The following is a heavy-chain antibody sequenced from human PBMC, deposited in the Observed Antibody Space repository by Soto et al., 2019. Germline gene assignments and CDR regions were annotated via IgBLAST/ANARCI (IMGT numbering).Heavy chain of an antibody. CDR3: ARDILTGRYGMDV. CDR2: IYYSGST. D-gene: IGHD3-9*01. CDR1: GGTISGYY. Sequence: SETMSLPCTVSGGTISGYYWSWIRQPPGKGLEWIGYIYYSGSTNYNPSLRSRVTISLDTSKNQFSLKLSSVTAADTAVYYCARDILTGRYGMDVWGQGTTVTVSS. J-gene: IGHJ6*02. V-gene: IGHV4-59*12.